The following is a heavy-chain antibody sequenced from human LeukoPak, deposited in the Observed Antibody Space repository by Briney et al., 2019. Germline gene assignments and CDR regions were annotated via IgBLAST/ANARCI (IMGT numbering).Heavy chain of an antibody. CDR3: ARHDIAVVPAYYFDY. Sequence: SKTLSLTCTVSGGSISSSSYYWGWIRQPPGKGLEWIGSIYYSGSTYYNPSLKSRVTISVDTSKNQFSLKLSSVTAADTAVYYCARHDIAVVPAYYFDYWGQGTLVTVSS. J-gene: IGHJ4*02. V-gene: IGHV4-39*01. D-gene: IGHD2-2*01. CDR2: IYYSGST. CDR1: GGSISSSSYY.